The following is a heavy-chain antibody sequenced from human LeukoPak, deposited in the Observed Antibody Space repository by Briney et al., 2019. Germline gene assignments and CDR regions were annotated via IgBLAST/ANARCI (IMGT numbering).Heavy chain of an antibody. V-gene: IGHV4-4*02. J-gene: IGHJ3*02. CDR3: ARDRKPRDAFDI. CDR1: GGSISSSNW. Sequence: SETLSLTCAVSGGSISSSNWWSWVRQPPGKGLEWIGEIYHSGSTNYNPSLKSRVTIPVDKSKNQFSLKLSSVTAADTAVYYCARDRKPRDAFDIWGQGTMVTVSS. CDR2: IYHSGST.